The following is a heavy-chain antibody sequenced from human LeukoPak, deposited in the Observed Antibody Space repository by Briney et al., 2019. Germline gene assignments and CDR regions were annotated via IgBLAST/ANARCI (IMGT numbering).Heavy chain of an antibody. Sequence: SQTLSLTCTVSGGSISSGGYYWSWIRQHPGKGLEWIGYIYYSGSTYYNPSLKSRVTILVDTSKNQFSLKLSSVTAADTAVYYCARDSLFAPFDYWGQGTLVTVSS. CDR2: IYYSGST. CDR3: ARDSLFAPFDY. J-gene: IGHJ4*02. D-gene: IGHD3-3*01. V-gene: IGHV4-31*03. CDR1: GGSISSGGYY.